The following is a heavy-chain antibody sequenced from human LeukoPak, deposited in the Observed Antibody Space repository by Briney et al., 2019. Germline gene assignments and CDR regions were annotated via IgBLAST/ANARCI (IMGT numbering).Heavy chain of an antibody. CDR3: ARMILLLGDVLTVPPRGFDY. Sequence: ASVKVSCKASGYTFTTYGISWVRQAPGQGLEWWGRISVYNGNTNYAQKLQGRVTMTTDTSTSTAYMELRSLRSDDTAVYYCARMILLLGDVLTVPPRGFDYWGQGTLVTVSS. V-gene: IGHV1-18*01. CDR2: ISVYNGNT. CDR1: GYTFTTYG. D-gene: IGHD3-9*01. J-gene: IGHJ4*02.